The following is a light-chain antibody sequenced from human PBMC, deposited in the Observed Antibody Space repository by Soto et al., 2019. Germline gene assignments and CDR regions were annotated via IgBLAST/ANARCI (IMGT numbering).Light chain of an antibody. CDR2: EVN. CDR1: SSDVGGYNY. Sequence: QSALTQPPSASGSPGQSVAISCTGTSSDVGGYNYVSWYQQHPGKAPKLMIYEVNKRPSGVPDRSSGSKSGNTASLTVSGLQADDEADYYSSSYAGSSNVFGTGTKVTVL. J-gene: IGLJ1*01. CDR3: SSYAGSSNV. V-gene: IGLV2-8*01.